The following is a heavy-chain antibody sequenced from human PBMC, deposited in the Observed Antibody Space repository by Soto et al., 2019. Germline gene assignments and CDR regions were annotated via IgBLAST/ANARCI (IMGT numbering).Heavy chain of an antibody. CDR3: ATLYMVRGVRTFDY. V-gene: IGHV4-31*01. CDR2: IYYTGST. D-gene: IGHD3-10*01. J-gene: IGHJ4*02. CDR1: GGSISSGGYY. Sequence: QVQLQESGPGLVKPSQTLSLTCTVSGGSISSGGYYWSWIRQHPGKGLEWLGYIYYTGSTYYNPYLKRLVTISVDTSKNQFSLKLSSVTAADTAVYYCATLYMVRGVRTFDYWGQGTLVTVSS.